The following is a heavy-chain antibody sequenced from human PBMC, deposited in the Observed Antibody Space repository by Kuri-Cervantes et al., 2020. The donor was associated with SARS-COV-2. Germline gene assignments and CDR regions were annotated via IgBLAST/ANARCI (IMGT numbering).Heavy chain of an antibody. Sequence: ASVKVSCKASGGTFSSYAISWVRQAPGQGLEWMGWISAYNGNTNYAQKLQGRVTMTTDTSTSTAYMELRSLRSDDTAVYYCATVHYGDYAFWFDPWGQGTLVTVSS. V-gene: IGHV1-18*01. CDR1: GGTFSSYA. J-gene: IGHJ5*02. CDR3: ATVHYGDYAFWFDP. CDR2: ISAYNGNT. D-gene: IGHD4-17*01.